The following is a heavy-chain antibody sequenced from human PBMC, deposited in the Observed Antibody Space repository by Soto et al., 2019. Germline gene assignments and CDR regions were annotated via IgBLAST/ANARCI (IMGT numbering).Heavy chain of an antibody. V-gene: IGHV3-72*01. D-gene: IGHD5-18*01. CDR1: GFTFSDHY. Sequence: GGSLRLSCGASGFTFSDHYMDWVRQAPGKGLEWVARIRNKGGFITEYAASVQGRFTVSRDDSKNSVFLQMNSLKTEDTALYYCASPQRIRSVLSYHWGQGTLVTVSS. CDR2: IRNKGGFIT. CDR3: ASPQRIRSVLSYH. J-gene: IGHJ5*02.